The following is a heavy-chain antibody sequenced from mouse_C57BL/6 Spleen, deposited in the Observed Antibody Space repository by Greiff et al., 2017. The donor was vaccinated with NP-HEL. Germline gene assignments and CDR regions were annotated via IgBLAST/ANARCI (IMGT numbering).Heavy chain of an antibody. CDR2: INPNNGGT. V-gene: IGHV1-22*01. CDR3: ASPYYDYAWFAY. J-gene: IGHJ3*01. D-gene: IGHD2-4*01. CDR1: GYTFTDYN. Sequence: VQLQQSGPELVKPGASVKMSCKASGYTFTDYNMHWVKQSHGKSLEWIGYINPNNGGTSYNQKFKGKATLTVNKSSSTAYMELRSLTSEDSAVYDCASPYYDYAWFAYWGQGTLVTVSA.